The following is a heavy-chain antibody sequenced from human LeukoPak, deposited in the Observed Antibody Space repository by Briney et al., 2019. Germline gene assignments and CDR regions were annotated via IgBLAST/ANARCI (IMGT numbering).Heavy chain of an antibody. CDR1: GGSFSGYY. CDR3: AVDAGLYYYDSSGAP. D-gene: IGHD3-22*01. V-gene: IGHV4-34*01. CDR2: INHSGST. Sequence: KPSETLSLTCAVYGGSFSGYYWSWIRQPPGRGLEWIGEINHSGSTNYNPSLKSRVTISVDTSKNQFSLKLSSLTAADTAVYYCAVDAGLYYYDSSGAPWGQGTLVTVSS. J-gene: IGHJ5*02.